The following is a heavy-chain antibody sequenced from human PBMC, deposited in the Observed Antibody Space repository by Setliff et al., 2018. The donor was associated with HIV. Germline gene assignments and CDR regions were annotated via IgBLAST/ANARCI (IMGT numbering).Heavy chain of an antibody. CDR3: ARDNSYYYGSGSHYWYGMDV. V-gene: IGHV4-59*12. D-gene: IGHD3-10*01. CDR2: IYYSGST. Sequence: SETLSLTCTVSGGSISSDYRSWLRQPPGKGLEWLGYIYYSGSTNYNPSLKSRVTMSIDPSKNQFSLKLSSVTAADTAVYYCARDNSYYYGSGSHYWYGMDVWGQGTTVTV. J-gene: IGHJ6*01. CDR1: GGSISSDY.